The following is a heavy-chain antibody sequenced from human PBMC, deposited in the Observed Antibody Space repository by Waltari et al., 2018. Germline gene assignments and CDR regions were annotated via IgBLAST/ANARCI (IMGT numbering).Heavy chain of an antibody. CDR2: IIPIFGTG. V-gene: IGHV1-69*05. Sequence: QVQLVQSGAEVKKPGSSVKVSCKASGGTFSSYAISWVRQAPGHGLEWMGGIIPIFGTGNYAQKCQGRVTITTDESTSTAYKEPSSLRSEDTAVYYCARCEYYYGSGSYLNNWFDPWGQGTLVTVSS. J-gene: IGHJ5*02. CDR3: ARCEYYYGSGSYLNNWFDP. D-gene: IGHD3-10*01. CDR1: GGTFSSYA.